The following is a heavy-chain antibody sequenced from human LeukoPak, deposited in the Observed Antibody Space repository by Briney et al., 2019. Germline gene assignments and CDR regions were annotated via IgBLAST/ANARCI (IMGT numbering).Heavy chain of an antibody. CDR3: AKDVEPTSGYYRVAFDY. V-gene: IGHV3-23*01. D-gene: IGHD3-22*01. CDR1: GFTFNNYA. CDR2: ISDSGGGT. J-gene: IGHJ4*02. Sequence: GGSLRLSCAACGFTFNNYAMNWVRQAPGKGLEWVSGISDSGGGTFYADSVKGRFTISRDNSKNTLYLQMNSLRAEDTAVYYCAKDVEPTSGYYRVAFDYWGQGTLVTVSS.